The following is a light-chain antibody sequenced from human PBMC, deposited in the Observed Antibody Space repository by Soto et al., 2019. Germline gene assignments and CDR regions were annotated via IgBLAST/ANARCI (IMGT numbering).Light chain of an antibody. CDR3: SSYTSSSTLGV. CDR1: SSDVGGYNY. J-gene: IGLJ2*01. CDR2: DVS. Sequence: QSALTQPASVSGSPGQSITISCTGTSSDVGGYNYVSWYQQHPGKAPKLMIYDVSNRPSGVSNRFSGSKSGNTASLTISGLQAEDEADYDCSSYTSSSTLGVFGGGTQLTV. V-gene: IGLV2-14*01.